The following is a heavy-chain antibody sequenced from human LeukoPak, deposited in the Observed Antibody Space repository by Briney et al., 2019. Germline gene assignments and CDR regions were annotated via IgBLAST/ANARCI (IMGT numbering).Heavy chain of an antibody. V-gene: IGHV3-15*01. CDR3: ARRRDYFDY. Sequence: GGSLRLSCAASGFTFSNAWMSWVRQAPGKGLEWVGRIKSKTDGGTTDYAAPVKGRFTISRDDSKNTLYLQMNSLRAEDTAVYYCARRRDYFDYWGQGTLVTVSS. J-gene: IGHJ4*02. CDR1: GFTFSNAW. CDR2: IKSKTDGGTT.